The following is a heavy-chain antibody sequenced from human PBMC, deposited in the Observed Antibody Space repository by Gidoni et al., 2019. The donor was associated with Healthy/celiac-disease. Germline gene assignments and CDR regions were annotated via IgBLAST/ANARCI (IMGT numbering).Heavy chain of an antibody. CDR2: ISYDGSNK. Sequence: QVQLVESGGGVVQPGRSLRLSCAASGFTFSSYGMHWVRQAPGKGLEWVAVISYDGSNKYYADSVKGRFTISRDNSKNTLYLQMNSLRAEDTAVYYCAKDGRSGWSNWFDPWGQGTLVTVSS. J-gene: IGHJ5*02. CDR1: GFTFSSYG. V-gene: IGHV3-30*18. D-gene: IGHD6-19*01. CDR3: AKDGRSGWSNWFDP.